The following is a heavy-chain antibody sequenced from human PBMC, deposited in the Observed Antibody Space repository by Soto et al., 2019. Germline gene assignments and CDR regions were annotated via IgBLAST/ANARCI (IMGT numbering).Heavy chain of an antibody. J-gene: IGHJ4*02. CDR3: ARDRSPYSGYAKSFDY. CDR2: ISADGSDK. D-gene: IGHD5-12*01. Sequence: GGSLRLSCAASGFTFSDSAMHWVRQTPGKGLEWVALISADGSDKYHADSVKGRFTVSRDNSKNTLFLQMNSLSAEDTAVYYCARDRSPYSGYAKSFDYWGQGTLVTVS. V-gene: IGHV3-30-3*01. CDR1: GFTFSDSA.